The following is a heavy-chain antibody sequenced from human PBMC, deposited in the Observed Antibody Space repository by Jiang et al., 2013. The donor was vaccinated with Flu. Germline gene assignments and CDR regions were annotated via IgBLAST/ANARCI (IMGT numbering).Heavy chain of an antibody. J-gene: IGHJ6*02. V-gene: IGHV5-51*01. CDR2: IYPGDSDT. CDR1: GYSFTSYW. CDR3: ARTAAGRESRLTKDYYYYGMDV. Sequence: GESLKISCKGSGYSFTSYWIGWVRQMPGKGLEWMGIIYPGDSDTRYSPSFQGQVTISADKSISTAYLQWSSLKASDTAMYYCARTAAGRESRLTKDYYYYGMDVWGQGTTVTVSS.